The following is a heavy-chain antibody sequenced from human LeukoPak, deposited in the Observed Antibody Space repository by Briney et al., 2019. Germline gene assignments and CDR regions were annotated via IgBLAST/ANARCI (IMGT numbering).Heavy chain of an antibody. D-gene: IGHD6-13*01. Sequence: GGSLRLSCAASVFTFSSYAMSWVRHVPGTGLEWVSVISGSGDNTYYADSVKGRFSISRDNSKNMLYLQMNSLRAEDTAVYYCAKWKYSKPGIDDYWGQGTLVTVSS. CDR3: AKWKYSKPGIDDY. V-gene: IGHV3-23*01. CDR1: VFTFSSYA. J-gene: IGHJ4*02. CDR2: ISGSGDNT.